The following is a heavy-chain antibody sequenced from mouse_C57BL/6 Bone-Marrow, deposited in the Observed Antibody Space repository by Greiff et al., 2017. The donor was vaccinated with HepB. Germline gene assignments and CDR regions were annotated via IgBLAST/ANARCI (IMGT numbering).Heavy chain of an antibody. CDR3: ASPWFAY. J-gene: IGHJ3*01. V-gene: IGHV1-26*01. CDR2: INPNNGGT. Sequence: VQLKHSGPELVKPGASVKISCKASGYTFTDYYMNWVKQSHGKSLEWIGDINPNNGGTSYNQKFKGKATLTVDKSSSTAYMELRSLTSEDSAVYYCASPWFAYWGQGTLVTVSA. CDR1: GYTFTDYY.